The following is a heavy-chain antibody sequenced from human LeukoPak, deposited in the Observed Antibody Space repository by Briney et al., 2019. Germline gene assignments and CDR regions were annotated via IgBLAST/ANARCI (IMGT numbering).Heavy chain of an antibody. CDR1: GYTFTVYY. Sequence: ASVKVSCKASGYTFTVYYLHWVRQAPGPGPEGMGWINTNNGGTNYAQRFQGRVTMTRDTSISTAYMELSSLRSDDTAVYYCARGGQILEVITATFDYWGQGTLVSVSS. D-gene: IGHD1-20*01. CDR3: ARGGQILEVITATFDY. CDR2: INTNNGGT. V-gene: IGHV1-2*02. J-gene: IGHJ4*02.